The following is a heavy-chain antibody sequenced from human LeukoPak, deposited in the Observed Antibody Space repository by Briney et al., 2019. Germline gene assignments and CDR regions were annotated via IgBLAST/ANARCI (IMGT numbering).Heavy chain of an antibody. CDR3: ARDRIAAAGTFDY. V-gene: IGHV3-21*01. D-gene: IGHD6-13*01. J-gene: IGHJ4*02. Sequence: GGSLRLSCAASGFTFNSYAMNWVRQAPGKGLEWVSSISSSSSYIYYADSVKGRFTISRDNAKNSLYLQMNSLRAEDTAVYYCARDRIAAAGTFDYWGQGTLVTVSS. CDR2: ISSSSSYI. CDR1: GFTFNSYA.